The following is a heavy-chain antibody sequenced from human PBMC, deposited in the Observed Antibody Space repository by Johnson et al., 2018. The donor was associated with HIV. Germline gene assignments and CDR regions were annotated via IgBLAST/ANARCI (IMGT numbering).Heavy chain of an antibody. V-gene: IGHV3-33*01. J-gene: IGHJ3*02. Sequence: QEQLVESGGGVVQPGGSLRLSCAASGFTFSSYGMHWVRQAPGKGLEWVAVIWYDGRNKYYADSVKGRFTISRDNSKNTLYLQMNSLRAEDTAVYFCARVLNARPQWALDIWGQGTMVTVSS. CDR3: ARVLNARPQWALDI. CDR2: IWYDGRNK. CDR1: GFTFSSYG. D-gene: IGHD5-24*01.